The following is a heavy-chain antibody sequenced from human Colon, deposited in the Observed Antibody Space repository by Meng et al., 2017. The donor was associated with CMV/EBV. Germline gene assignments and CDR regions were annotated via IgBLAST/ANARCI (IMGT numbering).Heavy chain of an antibody. V-gene: IGHV4-30-4*08. CDR3: ARTSLKASVTTSGFDP. D-gene: IGHD4-17*01. CDR1: GGSINSGDYY. CDR2: IDFSGRT. Sequence: SSTGTVLGGSINSGDYYWCSFRQPPGTGLECLGYIDFSGRTYYNPSLKSRLDISIGTSNTQFSLRLSSVTAADTAVYYCARTSLKASVTTSGFDPWGQGTLVTVSS. J-gene: IGHJ5*02.